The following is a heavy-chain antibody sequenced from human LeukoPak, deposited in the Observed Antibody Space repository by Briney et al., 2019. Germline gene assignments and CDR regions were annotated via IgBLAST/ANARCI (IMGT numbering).Heavy chain of an antibody. Sequence: SETLSLTCTVSGGSTRSYYWSWIRQPPGKGLEWIGYIYYSGSTNYNPSLKSRVTMSVDTSRNQFSLRLSSVTAADTAFYYCARDRGVSGFDYWGQGTLATVSS. D-gene: IGHD6-13*01. CDR1: GGSTRSYY. V-gene: IGHV4-59*12. CDR3: ARDRGVSGFDY. CDR2: IYYSGST. J-gene: IGHJ4*02.